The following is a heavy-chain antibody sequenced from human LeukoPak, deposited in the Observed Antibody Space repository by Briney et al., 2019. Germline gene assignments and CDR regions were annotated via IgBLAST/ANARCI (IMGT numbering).Heavy chain of an antibody. V-gene: IGHV1-24*01. J-gene: IGHJ3*02. Sequence: ASVKVSCKVSGYTLTELSMHWVRQAPGKGLEWMGGFDPEDGETIYAQKFQGRVTMTEDTSTDTAYMELSSLRSEDTAVYYCATSEAYHYYDSSGRVGAFDIWGQGTMVTVSS. CDR1: GYTLTELS. CDR2: FDPEDGET. CDR3: ATSEAYHYYDSSGRVGAFDI. D-gene: IGHD3-22*01.